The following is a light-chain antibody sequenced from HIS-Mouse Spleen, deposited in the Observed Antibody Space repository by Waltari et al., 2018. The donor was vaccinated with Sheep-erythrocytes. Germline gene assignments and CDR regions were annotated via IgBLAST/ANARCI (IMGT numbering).Light chain of an antibody. CDR1: SSDVGGYNY. CDR3: CSYAGSYTLV. Sequence: PRSVSGSPVQSVTISCTGTSSDVGGYNYVSWYQQHPGKAPKLMIYDVSKRPSGVPDRFSGSKSGNTASLTISGLQAEDEADYYCCSYAGSYTLVFGGGTKLTVL. V-gene: IGLV2-11*01. J-gene: IGLJ2*01. CDR2: DVS.